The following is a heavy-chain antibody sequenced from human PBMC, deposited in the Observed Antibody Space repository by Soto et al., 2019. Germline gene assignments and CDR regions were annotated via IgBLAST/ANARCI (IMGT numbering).Heavy chain of an antibody. J-gene: IGHJ6*02. CDR2: INSDESST. Sequence: EVQLVESGGGLVQPGGSLRLSCAASGFTFSSYWMHWVRQAPGKGLVWVSRINSDESSTSYADSVKGRFTISRDNAKNTVYLQMNSLRAEDTAVYYCARGLKGYYGVDVWGQGTTVTVSS. D-gene: IGHD3-22*01. CDR1: GFTFSSYW. CDR3: ARGLKGYYGVDV. V-gene: IGHV3-74*01.